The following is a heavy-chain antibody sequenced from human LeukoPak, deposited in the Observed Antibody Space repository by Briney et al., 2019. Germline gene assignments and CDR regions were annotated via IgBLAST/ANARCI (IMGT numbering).Heavy chain of an antibody. CDR1: GDSISSESYF. CDR3: AKGAGPPWFDP. V-gene: IGHV4-61*02. D-gene: IGHD6-19*01. Sequence: SQTLSLTCTVSGDSISSESYFWSWIRRPAGKGLEWIVRIQSTGSTNYNPSLKSRITISKDISKNKFSLKVTSVPAADTAVYYCAKGAGPPWFDPWGQGTLVTVSS. CDR2: IQSTGST. J-gene: IGHJ5*02.